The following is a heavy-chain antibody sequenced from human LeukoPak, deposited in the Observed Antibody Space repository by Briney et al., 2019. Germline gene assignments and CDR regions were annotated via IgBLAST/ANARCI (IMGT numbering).Heavy chain of an antibody. V-gene: IGHV3-66*01. CDR2: IYSGGNT. Sequence: GGSLRLSCAASAFTVSGAYMSWVRQAPGKGLEWVSVIYSGGNTYYADSVKGRFTISRDISKNTLYLQMNSLTAEDTAAYYCALLFGYVIWGQGTMVTVSS. CDR3: ALLFGYVI. D-gene: IGHD5-18*01. CDR1: AFTVSGAY. J-gene: IGHJ3*02.